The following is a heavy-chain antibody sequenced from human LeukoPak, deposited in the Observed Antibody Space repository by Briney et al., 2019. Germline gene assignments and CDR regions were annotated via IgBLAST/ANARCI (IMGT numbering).Heavy chain of an antibody. V-gene: IGHV1-18*01. CDR2: ISAYNGDT. CDR3: AISAAGNSYFDY. Sequence: ASVKVSCKASGYTFTSYGISWVRQAPRQGLEWMGWISAYNGDTNYAQKLQGRVTMTTDTSTSTAYMELRSLRSDDTAVYYCAISAAGNSYFDYWGQGTLVTVSS. CDR1: GYTFTSYG. J-gene: IGHJ4*02. D-gene: IGHD6-13*01.